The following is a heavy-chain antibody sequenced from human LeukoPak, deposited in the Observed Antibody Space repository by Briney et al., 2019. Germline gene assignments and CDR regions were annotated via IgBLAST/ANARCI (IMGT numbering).Heavy chain of an antibody. Sequence: GGSLRLSCATSGFSFTDYPMNWVRQAPGKGLEWISNIRTTAEGAKYAYYADSVKSRVTISRDDGKNTLYLHMNSLRDDDTAVYYCATDQRYVFDYWGQGILVTVSS. CDR1: GFSFTDYP. CDR3: ATDQRYVFDY. CDR2: IRTTAEGAKYA. J-gene: IGHJ4*02. V-gene: IGHV3-48*02. D-gene: IGHD3-9*01.